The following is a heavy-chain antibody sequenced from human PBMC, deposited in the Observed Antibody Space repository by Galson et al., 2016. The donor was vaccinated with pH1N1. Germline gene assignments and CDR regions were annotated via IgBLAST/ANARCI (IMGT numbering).Heavy chain of an antibody. D-gene: IGHD6-13*01. Sequence: ETLSLTCSVSGGSMFAYYWNWIRQPPGKGLEWIGYLYNSGGTNYNPSLMSRVTISEDTSRNQFSLKLRSVTAADTAVYYCASAGYRSGWYGIGAFDVWGQGTKVTVSS. CDR3: ASAGYRSGWYGIGAFDV. V-gene: IGHV4-59*01. J-gene: IGHJ3*01. CDR2: LYNSGGT. CDR1: GGSMFAYY.